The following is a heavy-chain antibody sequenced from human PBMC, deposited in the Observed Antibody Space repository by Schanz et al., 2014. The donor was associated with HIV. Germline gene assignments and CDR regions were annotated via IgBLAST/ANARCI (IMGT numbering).Heavy chain of an antibody. V-gene: IGHV3-7*03. CDR3: ASGNYYDSSGYYYPPRY. D-gene: IGHD3-22*01. CDR2: IKEDGAGE. Sequence: EVHLVESGGGLVQPGGSLRLSCVASGSTFTTYYMSWVRQAPGKGLEWVANIKEDGAGEYYVGSVKGRFTISRDNAKNSLYLQMNSLRAEDTAVYYCASGNYYDSSGYYYPPRYWGQGTLVTVSS. CDR1: GSTFTTYY. J-gene: IGHJ4*02.